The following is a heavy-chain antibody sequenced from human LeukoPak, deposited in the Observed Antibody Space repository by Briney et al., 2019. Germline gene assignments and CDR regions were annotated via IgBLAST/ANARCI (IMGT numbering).Heavy chain of an antibody. J-gene: IGHJ5*02. CDR3: TNFYLNT. Sequence: SQTLSLTCAISGDTVSSNSAAWNWIRQSPSRGLEWLGRTHFRSKRYNDYAESLKGRISINPDTSKNQFSLHLNSVNPEDTAVYYCTNFYLNTWSQGSLVTVSS. CDR1: GDTVSSNSAA. V-gene: IGHV6-1*01. CDR2: THFRSKRYN.